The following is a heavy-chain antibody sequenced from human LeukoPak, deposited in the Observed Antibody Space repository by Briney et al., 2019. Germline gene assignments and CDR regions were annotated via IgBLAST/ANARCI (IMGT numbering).Heavy chain of an antibody. CDR1: GYSFTSYW. V-gene: IGHV5-51*01. D-gene: IGHD2-15*01. CDR3: ARQYCSGGSCYPGAFDI. J-gene: IGHJ3*02. Sequence: GESLKISCKGSGYSFTSYWIGWVRQMPGKGLEWMGIIYPGDSDTRYSPSFQGQVTISADKSISTAYLQWSSLKASDTAMYYCARQYCSGGSCYPGAFDIWGQGTMVTVSS. CDR2: IYPGDSDT.